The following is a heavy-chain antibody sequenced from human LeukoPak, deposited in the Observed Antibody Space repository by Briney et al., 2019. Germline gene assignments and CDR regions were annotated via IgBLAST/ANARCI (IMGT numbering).Heavy chain of an antibody. Sequence: ASVKVSCKASGYTFTSYYMHWVRQAPGQGLEWMGIINPSGGSTSYAQKFQGRVTMTRDTSTSTVYMELSSLRSEDTAVYYCARDGTYYYGSGGELNDYYYGMDVWGQGTTVTVSS. CDR3: ARDGTYYYGSGGELNDYYYGMDV. CDR2: INPSGGST. V-gene: IGHV1-46*01. CDR1: GYTFTSYY. J-gene: IGHJ6*02. D-gene: IGHD3-10*01.